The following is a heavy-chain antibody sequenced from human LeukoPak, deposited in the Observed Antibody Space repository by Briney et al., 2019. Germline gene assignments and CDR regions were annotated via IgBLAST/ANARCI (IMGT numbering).Heavy chain of an antibody. J-gene: IGHJ6*02. CDR1: GVSVSSGSYY. V-gene: IGHV4-61*01. CDR3: ARDEMGDV. D-gene: IGHD2-8*01. CDR2: TYYSGST. Sequence: PSETLSLTCTVSGVSVSSGSYYWSWIRQPPGKGLEWIGYTYYSGSTYYNPSLKSRVTISVDTSKNQFSLKLNSVTAADTAVYYCARDEMGDVWGQGTTVTVSS.